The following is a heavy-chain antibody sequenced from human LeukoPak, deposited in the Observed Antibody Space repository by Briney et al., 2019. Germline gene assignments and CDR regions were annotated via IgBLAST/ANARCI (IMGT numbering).Heavy chain of an antibody. Sequence: GASVKVSCKASGYTFTGYYMHWVRQAPGQGLEWMGWINPNSGGTNYAQKFQGRVTMTRDTSISTAYMELSRLRSDDTAVYYCARLLRITMVRGVMAVGYWGQGTLVTVSS. D-gene: IGHD3-10*01. CDR3: ARLLRITMVRGVMAVGY. CDR2: INPNSGGT. CDR1: GYTFTGYY. J-gene: IGHJ4*02. V-gene: IGHV1-2*02.